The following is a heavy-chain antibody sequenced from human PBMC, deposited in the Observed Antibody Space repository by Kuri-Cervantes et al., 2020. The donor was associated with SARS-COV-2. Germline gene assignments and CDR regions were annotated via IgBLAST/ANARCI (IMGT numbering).Heavy chain of an antibody. CDR3: ARDVRDGPGSYYKPHWYFDL. D-gene: IGHD3-10*01. Sequence: GESLKISCAASGFTFSGYAMSWVRQAPGKGLEWVSAISGSGGSTYYADSVKGRFTISRDNAKNSLYLQMNSLRAEDTAVYYCARDVRDGPGSYYKPHWYFDLWGRGTLVTVSS. CDR1: GFTFSGYA. J-gene: IGHJ2*01. CDR2: ISGSGGST. V-gene: IGHV3-23*01.